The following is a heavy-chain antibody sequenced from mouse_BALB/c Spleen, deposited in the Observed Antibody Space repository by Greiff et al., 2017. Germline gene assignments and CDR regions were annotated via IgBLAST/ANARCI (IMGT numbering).Heavy chain of an antibody. J-gene: IGHJ4*01. CDR1: GYSITSDYA. D-gene: IGHD2-1*01. CDR2: ISYSGST. Sequence: EVKLQQSGPGLVKPSQSLSLTCTVTGYSITSDYAWNWIRQFPGNKLEWMGYISYSGSTSYNPSLKSRISITRDTSKNQFFLQLNSVTTEDTATYYCAIGNPYYYAMDYWGQGTSVTVSS. CDR3: AIGNPYYYAMDY. V-gene: IGHV3-2*02.